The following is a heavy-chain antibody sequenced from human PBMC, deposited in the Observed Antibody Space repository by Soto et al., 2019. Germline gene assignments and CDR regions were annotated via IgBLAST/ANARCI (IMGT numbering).Heavy chain of an antibody. Sequence: GGSLRLSCAASGFTFSSYGMHWVRQAPGKGLEWVAVIWYDGSNKYYADSVKGRFTISRDNSKNTLYLQMNSLRAEDTAVYYCANGYYDSSGYNWFDPWGQGTLVTVSS. J-gene: IGHJ5*02. V-gene: IGHV3-30*02. D-gene: IGHD3-22*01. CDR3: ANGYYDSSGYNWFDP. CDR2: IWYDGSNK. CDR1: GFTFSSYG.